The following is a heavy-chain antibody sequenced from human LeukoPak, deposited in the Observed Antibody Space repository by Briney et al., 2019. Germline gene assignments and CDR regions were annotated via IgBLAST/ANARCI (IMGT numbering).Heavy chain of an antibody. CDR2: IYHSGST. CDR1: GGSISSSNW. CDR3: ARMVATTWAERDYFDY. V-gene: IGHV4-4*02. D-gene: IGHD5-12*01. Sequence: PSETLSLTCAGSGGSISSSNWWSWVRQPPGKGLEWIGEIYHSGSTNYNPSLKSRVTISVDKSKNQFSLKLSSVTAADTAVYYCARMVATTWAERDYFDYWGQGTLVTVSS. J-gene: IGHJ4*02.